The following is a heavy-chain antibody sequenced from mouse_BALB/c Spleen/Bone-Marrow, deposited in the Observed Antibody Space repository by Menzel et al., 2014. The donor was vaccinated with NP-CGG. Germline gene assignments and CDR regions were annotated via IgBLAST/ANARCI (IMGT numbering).Heavy chain of an antibody. D-gene: IGHD1-2*01. V-gene: IGHV5-17*02. CDR3: ARKDYFGYAAMDY. J-gene: IGHJ4*01. CDR2: ISGGSSII. Sequence: EVNVVKSGGGLVQPGGSRKLSCAASGFTFSSFGMHWVRQAPEKGLEWVAYISGGSSIIYYADTVKGRFTISRDNPKNTLFLQMTSLRSEDTAIYYCARKDYFGYAAMDYWGQGTSVTVSS. CDR1: GFTFSSFG.